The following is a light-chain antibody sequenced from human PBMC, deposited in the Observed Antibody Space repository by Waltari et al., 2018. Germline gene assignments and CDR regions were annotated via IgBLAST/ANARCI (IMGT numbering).Light chain of an antibody. J-gene: IGKJ4*01. V-gene: IGKV4-1*01. Sequence: DIVMTQSPDSLAVSLGERATINCKSSQSVLYSSNNKNYLAWYQQKPGQPPKLLIYWASTRESGVPDRFSGSGSGTDFTLTISSLQAEDLAVYYCQQYYSTPPAFGGGTKVGIK. CDR3: QQYYSTPPA. CDR2: WAS. CDR1: QSVLYSSNNKNY.